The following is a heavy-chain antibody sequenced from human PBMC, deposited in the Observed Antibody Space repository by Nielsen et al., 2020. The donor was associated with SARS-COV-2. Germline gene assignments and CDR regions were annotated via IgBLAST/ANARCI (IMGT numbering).Heavy chain of an antibody. D-gene: IGHD3-3*01. Sequence: WVRQAPGQGLEWMGGIIPILGTANYAQKFQGRVTITADKSTSTAYMELSSLRSEDTAVYYCARMGLGADYDFWSGYYDGMDVWGQGTTVTVSS. CDR2: IIPILGTA. J-gene: IGHJ6*02. CDR3: ARMGLGADYDFWSGYYDGMDV. V-gene: IGHV1-69*06.